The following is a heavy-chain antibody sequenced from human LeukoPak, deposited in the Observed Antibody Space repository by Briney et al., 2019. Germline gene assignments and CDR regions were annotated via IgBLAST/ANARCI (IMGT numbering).Heavy chain of an antibody. CDR2: ANSDETVT. D-gene: IGHD2-21*01. CDR1: GFTFSTSW. Sequence: GGSLSLSCAASGFTFSTSWMHWVRQPPGKGLVWVSRANSDETVTTYADSAKGRFTISRDNAKNTLYLQMNSLRAEDTAVYYCARGVNGDSDFWGQGTLVTVSS. CDR3: ARGVNGDSDF. J-gene: IGHJ4*02. V-gene: IGHV3-74*01.